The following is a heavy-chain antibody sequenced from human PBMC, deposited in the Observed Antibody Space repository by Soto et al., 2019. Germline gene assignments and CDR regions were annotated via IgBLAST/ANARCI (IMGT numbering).Heavy chain of an antibody. J-gene: IGHJ4*02. D-gene: IGHD3-22*01. V-gene: IGHV3-30*18. CDR1: GFTFRSYG. CDR2: ISSDGGNK. Sequence: PGGSLRLSCAASGFTFRSYGMHWVRQAPGKGLEWVAVISSDGGNKYYVDSVKGRFTISRDNSKNTLYLQMTSLRPEDTAVYYCAKDGILDSSGHYYYFDYWGQGTLVTVSS. CDR3: AKDGILDSSGHYYYFDY.